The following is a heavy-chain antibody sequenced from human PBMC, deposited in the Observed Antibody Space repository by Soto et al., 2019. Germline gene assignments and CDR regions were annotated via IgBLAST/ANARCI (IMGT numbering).Heavy chain of an antibody. CDR1: GYTFTTYG. J-gene: IGHJ6*04. CDR2: ISGYNGHT. Sequence: QVQLVQSGAEVRKPGASVKVSCKASGYTFTTYGISWVRQAPGQGLEWMGWISGYNGHTKYAQKFQCRVTIHTDTSSSTDYIDLRSLISDDTAVYYCAREGAIPYYYYGLDVWCKGTTVTFS. CDR3: AREGAIPYYYYGLDV. D-gene: IGHD3-16*01. V-gene: IGHV1-18*01.